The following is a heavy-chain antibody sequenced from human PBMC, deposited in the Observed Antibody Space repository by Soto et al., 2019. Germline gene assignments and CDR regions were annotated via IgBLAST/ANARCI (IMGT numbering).Heavy chain of an antibody. J-gene: IGHJ5*02. CDR1: GGSFRGYY. D-gene: IGHD2-8*01. Sequence: XGTLSLTCAVYGGSFRGYYWSWIRQAPGKGLELVGAINRSGSSNYYPSHNGRVTSSVDTSKNQFTLKLCSDTTAHTAEYYCARDAEMLYDRYLLPRRSSNWFDPWGQGTLVTVSS. V-gene: IGHV4-34*01. CDR3: ARDAEMLYDRYLLPRRSSNWFDP. CDR2: INRSGSS.